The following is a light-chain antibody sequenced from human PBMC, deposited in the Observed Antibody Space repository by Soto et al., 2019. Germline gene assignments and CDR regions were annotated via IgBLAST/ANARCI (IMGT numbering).Light chain of an antibody. CDR3: QQYGSSPLT. CDR1: QSVSSSY. Sequence: EIVLTQSPGTLSLSPGERATLSCRASQSVSSSYLAWYQQKPGQAPRLLIYGASSRATGIPDRFSGSGSGTDFTLTISRLAPEDFAEYYCQQYGSSPLTVGGGTKVEIK. J-gene: IGKJ4*01. CDR2: GAS. V-gene: IGKV3-20*01.